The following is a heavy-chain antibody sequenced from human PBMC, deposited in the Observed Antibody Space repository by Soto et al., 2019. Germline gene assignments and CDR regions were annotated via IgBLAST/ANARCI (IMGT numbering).Heavy chain of an antibody. J-gene: IGHJ4*02. CDR1: GFTVSSNY. CDR3: AREETDYSNPGVMDY. CDR2: IYSGGST. D-gene: IGHD4-4*01. Sequence: GGSLRLSCAASGFTVSSNYMSWVRQAPGKGLEWVSVIYSGGSTYYADSVKGRFTISRDNSKNTLYLQMNSLRAEDTAVYYCAREETDYSNPGVMDYWGQGTLVTVSS. V-gene: IGHV3-66*01.